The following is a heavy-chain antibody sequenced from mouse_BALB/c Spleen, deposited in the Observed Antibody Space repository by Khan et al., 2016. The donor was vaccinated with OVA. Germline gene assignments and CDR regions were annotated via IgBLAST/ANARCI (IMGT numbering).Heavy chain of an antibody. V-gene: IGHV1-5*01. Sequence: VQLKESGTVLARPGASVKMSCKASGYSFTSYLIHWVKQRPGQGLEWIGDIYPGNSDTSYNQKFKDKAKLTAGTSASTAYMELSSLTNEDSAVYYCTSGGYSSFAYWGQGTLVTVSA. CDR1: GYSFTSYL. CDR2: IYPGNSDT. J-gene: IGHJ3*01. CDR3: TSGGYSSFAY. D-gene: IGHD1-3*01.